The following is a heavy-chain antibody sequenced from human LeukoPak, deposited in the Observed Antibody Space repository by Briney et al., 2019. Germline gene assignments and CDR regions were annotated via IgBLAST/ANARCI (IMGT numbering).Heavy chain of an antibody. D-gene: IGHD6-19*01. Sequence: GGSLRLSCAASGFTFDDYAMHWVRQAPGKGLGWVSGISWNSGSIGYADSVKGRFTISRDNAKNSLYLQMNSLRAEDMALYYCAKATPGIAVAGSFDYWGQGTLVTVSS. V-gene: IGHV3-9*03. CDR2: ISWNSGSI. J-gene: IGHJ4*02. CDR1: GFTFDDYA. CDR3: AKATPGIAVAGSFDY.